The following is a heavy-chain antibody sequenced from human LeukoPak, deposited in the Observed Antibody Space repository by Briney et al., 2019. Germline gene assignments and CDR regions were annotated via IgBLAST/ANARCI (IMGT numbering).Heavy chain of an antibody. CDR2: ICPGDSDI. Sequence: GESLKISCEGSGYSFSTYWMGWARQMPGKGLEWMGIICPGDSDIRYSPSFQGQVTISADKSISTAYLQWSSLKASDTAMYYCARNSENTNGWYGEFDPWGQGTLVTVSS. CDR3: ARNSENTNGWYGEFDP. CDR1: GYSFSTYW. D-gene: IGHD6-19*01. V-gene: IGHV5-51*01. J-gene: IGHJ5*02.